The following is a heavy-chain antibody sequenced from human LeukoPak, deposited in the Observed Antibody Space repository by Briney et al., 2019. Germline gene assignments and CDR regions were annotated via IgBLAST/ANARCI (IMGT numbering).Heavy chain of an antibody. Sequence: GGSLRLSCAASGFTFSSYAMHWVRQAPGKGLEWVAVISYGGSNKYYADSVKGRFTISRDNSKNTLYLQMNSLRAEDTAVYYCAKDSWCSGGSCYSSLPGYFDYWGQGTLVTVSS. V-gene: IGHV3-30-3*01. J-gene: IGHJ4*02. CDR2: ISYGGSNK. CDR3: AKDSWCSGGSCYSSLPGYFDY. D-gene: IGHD2-15*01. CDR1: GFTFSSYA.